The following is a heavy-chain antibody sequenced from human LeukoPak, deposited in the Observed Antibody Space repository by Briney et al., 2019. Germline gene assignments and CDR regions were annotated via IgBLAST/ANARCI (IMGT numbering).Heavy chain of an antibody. J-gene: IGHJ5*02. D-gene: IGHD2-2*01. V-gene: IGHV4-61*01. Sequence: SETLSLTCTVPGGSVRNNNFYWSWIRQPPGKRLEWIGYIFYSGTNNTNPSLESRVTLSVDTSKNQFSLNLNSVTAADTAVYYCAASTWHKTEWFDPWGQGTLVTVSS. CDR1: GGSVRNNNFY. CDR2: IFYSGTN. CDR3: AASTWHKTEWFDP.